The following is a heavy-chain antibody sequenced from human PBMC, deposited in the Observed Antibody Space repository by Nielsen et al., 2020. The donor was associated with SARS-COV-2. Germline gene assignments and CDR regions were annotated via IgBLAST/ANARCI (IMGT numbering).Heavy chain of an antibody. Sequence: SETLSLTCTVSGGSISSGDYFWSWIRQPPGKGLEWIGYISYSGSTYYNPSLKSRVDVSLDTSKNQFSLKLSSATAADTAVYYCARSFGDYEGGTYYYYYGMDVWGQGTTVTVSS. CDR2: ISYSGST. J-gene: IGHJ6*02. V-gene: IGHV4-30-4*02. CDR3: ARSFGDYEGGTYYYYYGMDV. D-gene: IGHD4-17*01. CDR1: GGSISSGDYF.